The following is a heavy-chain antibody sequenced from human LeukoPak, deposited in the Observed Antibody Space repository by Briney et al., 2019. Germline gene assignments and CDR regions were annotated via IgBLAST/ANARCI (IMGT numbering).Heavy chain of an antibody. CDR2: ISYDGSNK. Sequence: GESLRLSCAASGFTFSSYGMHWVSQAPGKGLEWVAVISYDGSNKYYADSVKGRFTISRDNSKNTLYLQMNSLRAEDTAVYYCAKRPGIAVAGTGGDFDYWGQGTLVTVSS. J-gene: IGHJ4*02. D-gene: IGHD6-19*01. CDR3: AKRPGIAVAGTGGDFDY. CDR1: GFTFSSYG. V-gene: IGHV3-30*18.